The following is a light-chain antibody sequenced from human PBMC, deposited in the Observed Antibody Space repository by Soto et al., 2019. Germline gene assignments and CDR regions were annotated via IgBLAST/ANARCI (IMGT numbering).Light chain of an antibody. CDR1: HTLLHITGETF. Sequence: DVLMTQPPFSLSVAPGQPASISCPASHTLLHITGETFLFWYLQKPGQSPQLLIYEVSTRVSGVPDRFSGSGSGTDFTLEISRVETDDVGIYYCMQSTQLPPTFGQGTRLAIK. V-gene: IGKV2D-29*02. CDR2: EVS. CDR3: MQSTQLPPT. J-gene: IGKJ5*01.